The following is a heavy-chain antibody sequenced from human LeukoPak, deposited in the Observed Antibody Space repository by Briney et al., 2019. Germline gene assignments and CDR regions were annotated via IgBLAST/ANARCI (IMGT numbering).Heavy chain of an antibody. CDR2: IYASGGT. Sequence: SETLSLTCTVSGGSITRYPWSWIRQPAGKGLEWIGRIYASGGTNYNPSLKSRVTMSVATSKNQFSLILTSVTAADTAVYYCARESAGFDYWGQGTLVTVSS. CDR1: GGSITRYP. V-gene: IGHV4-4*07. CDR3: ARESAGFDY. J-gene: IGHJ4*02.